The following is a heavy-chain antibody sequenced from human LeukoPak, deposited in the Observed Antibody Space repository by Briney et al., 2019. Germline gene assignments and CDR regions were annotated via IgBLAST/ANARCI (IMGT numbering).Heavy chain of an antibody. D-gene: IGHD6-19*01. CDR3: AGHLAGVDY. CDR2: IYYSGST. V-gene: IGHV4-39*01. J-gene: IGHJ4*02. Sequence: SETLSLTCTVSGGSISSSSYYWGWIRQPPGKGLEWIGSIYYSGSTYYNPSLKSRVTISVDTSKNQFSLKLSSVTAADTAVHYCAGHLAGVDYWGQGTLVTVSS. CDR1: GGSISSSSYY.